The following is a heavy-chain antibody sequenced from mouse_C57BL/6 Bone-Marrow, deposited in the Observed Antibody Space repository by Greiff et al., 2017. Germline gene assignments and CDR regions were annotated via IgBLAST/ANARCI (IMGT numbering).Heavy chain of an antibody. CDR1: GYTFTSYW. CDR2: IDPSASYT. Sequence: VQLQQPGAELVRPGTSVKLSCKASGYTFTSYWMHWVKQRPGQGLEWIGVIDPSASYTNYNQKFKGKATLTVDTSSSTAYMQLSSLTSEDSAVYYCARDLLRLGYFDVWGTGTTVTVSS. J-gene: IGHJ1*03. D-gene: IGHD1-2*01. CDR3: ARDLLRLGYFDV. V-gene: IGHV1-59*01.